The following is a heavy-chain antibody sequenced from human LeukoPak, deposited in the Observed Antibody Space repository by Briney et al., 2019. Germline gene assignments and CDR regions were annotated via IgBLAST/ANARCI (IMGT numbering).Heavy chain of an antibody. CDR2: ISSSGTTI. D-gene: IGHD3-3*01. CDR1: GFTFNRYS. Sequence: GASLRLSCAASGFTFNRYSMNWVRQAPGKGLEWVSYISSSGTTIYYADSVQGRFIISRDNARNSLYLQMNSLRAEDTAVYYCARVGYSDFWSGYYWDYWGQGTLATVSS. V-gene: IGHV3-48*01. CDR3: ARVGYSDFWSGYYWDY. J-gene: IGHJ4*02.